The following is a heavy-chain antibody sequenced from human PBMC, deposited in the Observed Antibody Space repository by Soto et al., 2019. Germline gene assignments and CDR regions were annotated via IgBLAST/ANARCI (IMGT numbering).Heavy chain of an antibody. Sequence: SETLSLTCTVSSGSVSNSNYYWGWIRQSPGKGLEWIGSVYYSGRSYSKSPVKSRVIISVNTSKNQFSLNLNSVTASDTAVYYCVSQRTSVLTQAYFDYWGPGALVTVSS. V-gene: IGHV4-39*01. J-gene: IGHJ4*02. CDR1: SGSVSNSNYY. CDR3: VSQRTSVLTQAYFDY. D-gene: IGHD2-8*01. CDR2: VYYSGRS.